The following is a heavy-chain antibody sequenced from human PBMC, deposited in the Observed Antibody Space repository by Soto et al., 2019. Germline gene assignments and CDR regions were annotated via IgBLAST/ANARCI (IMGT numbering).Heavy chain of an antibody. V-gene: IGHV4-30-4*01. J-gene: IGHJ1*01. CDR3: ARDLDGLHDDTSGPFPRPG. Sequence: PSETLSLTCTVSGGYISSDDYYWSWIPQAPGRGLEWIGYLHSSGSIYYNPSLKSRATMSIDTAGNQFSLKVSSVTVADTAVYYCARDLDGLHDDTSGPFPRPGWGQGTLVTVSS. CDR1: GGYISSDDYY. CDR2: LHSSGSI. D-gene: IGHD3-22*01.